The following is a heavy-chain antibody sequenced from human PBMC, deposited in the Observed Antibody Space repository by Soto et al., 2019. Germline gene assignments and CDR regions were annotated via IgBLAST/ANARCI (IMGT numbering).Heavy chain of an antibody. V-gene: IGHV4-34*01. CDR1: GGSFSENH. D-gene: IGHD1-1*01. CDR3: ARSRNLDV. CDR2: IQNTGGT. Sequence: QVQVQQWGAGLLKPSETLYLTCAVYGGSFSENHWSWIRQPPGKGLEWIGEIQNTGGTNYSPSLKSRVTISVDRSKNQLSLSLTSVSAADTAVYYCARSRNLDVWGQGTTVIVSS. J-gene: IGHJ6*02.